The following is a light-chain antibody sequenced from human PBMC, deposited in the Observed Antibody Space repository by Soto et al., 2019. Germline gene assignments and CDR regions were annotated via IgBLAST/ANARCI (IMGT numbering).Light chain of an antibody. J-gene: IGLJ3*02. CDR1: SSNIGNNH. Sequence: QSVLTQPPSVSAAPGQKVTISCSGSSSNIGNNHVSWYQQLPGTAPKLLIYETNKRPSGIPDRFSASKSDTSATLAITGLQTGDEADYYCGTWDSSLSPGGVFGGWTKLTAL. V-gene: IGLV1-51*02. CDR2: ETN. CDR3: GTWDSSLSPGGV.